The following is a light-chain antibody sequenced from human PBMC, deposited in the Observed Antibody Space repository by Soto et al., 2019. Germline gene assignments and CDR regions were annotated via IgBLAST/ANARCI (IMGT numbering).Light chain of an antibody. V-gene: IGLV8-61*01. CDR3: VLYMGSGIWV. Sequence: QTVVTQEPSFSVSPGGTVTLTCGLNSGSVSTSYYPSWYQQTPGQAPRTLIYSTNTRSSGVPDRFSGSILGNKAALTITGAQEDDESDYYCVLYMGSGIWVFGGGTQLTVL. CDR1: SGSVSTSYY. J-gene: IGLJ3*02. CDR2: STN.